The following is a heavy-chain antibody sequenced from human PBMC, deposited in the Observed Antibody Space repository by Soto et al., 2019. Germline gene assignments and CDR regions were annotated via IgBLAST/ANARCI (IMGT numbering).Heavy chain of an antibody. V-gene: IGHV4-59*01. CDR2: IYYTGST. J-gene: IGHJ4*02. CDR3: AQVGRLLRGADS. Sequence: QVQLQESGPGLLKSSETLSLTCTVSGGSISGFYWSWIRQPPGNGLEWLGYIYYTGSTNYNPSLKSRVTISLDTSSNQFALKLSSVTAADTAVYYCAQVGRLLRGADSWGQGTLVTVSS. D-gene: IGHD3-22*01. CDR1: GGSISGFY.